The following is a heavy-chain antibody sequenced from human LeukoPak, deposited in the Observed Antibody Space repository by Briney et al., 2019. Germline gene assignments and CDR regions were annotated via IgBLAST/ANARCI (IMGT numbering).Heavy chain of an antibody. V-gene: IGHV3-30*02. D-gene: IGHD6-19*01. CDR2: IRYDGSNE. CDR1: GFIFSNNG. CDR3: AKDADSGWSYFDH. J-gene: IGHJ4*02. Sequence: VGSLRLSCAASGFIFSNNGMHWVRQAPGKGLEWVAFIRYDGSNEYYADSVKGRFTISRDNSKNTLYLQMNSLRAEDTAVYYCAKDADSGWSYFDHWGQGTLVTVSS.